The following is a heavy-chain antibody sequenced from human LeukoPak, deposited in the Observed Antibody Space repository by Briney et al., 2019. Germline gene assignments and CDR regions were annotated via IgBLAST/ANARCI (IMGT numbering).Heavy chain of an antibody. CDR2: IYYSGST. CDR3: ARGGIVVVPDAFDI. Sequence: SETLSLTCTVSGGSISSYYWSWIRQPPGKGLEWIGYIYYSGSTNYNPSLKSRVTISVDTSKNQSSLKLSSVTAADTAVYYCARGGIVVVPDAFDIWGQGTMVTVSS. J-gene: IGHJ3*02. V-gene: IGHV4-59*01. D-gene: IGHD2-2*01. CDR1: GGSISSYY.